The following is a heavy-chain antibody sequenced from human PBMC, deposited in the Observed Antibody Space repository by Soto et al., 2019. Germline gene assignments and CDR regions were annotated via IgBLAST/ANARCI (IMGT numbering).Heavy chain of an antibody. V-gene: IGHV3-23*01. Sequence: GGSLRLSCAASGFTFSSYAMIWVRQAPGKGLEWVSAISGSGGSTYYADSVKGRFTISRDNSKNTLYLQMNSLRAEDTAVYYCAKAGIMILGVVIPNWFDPWGQGTLVTVST. D-gene: IGHD3-3*01. J-gene: IGHJ5*02. CDR1: GFTFSSYA. CDR3: AKAGIMILGVVIPNWFDP. CDR2: ISGSGGST.